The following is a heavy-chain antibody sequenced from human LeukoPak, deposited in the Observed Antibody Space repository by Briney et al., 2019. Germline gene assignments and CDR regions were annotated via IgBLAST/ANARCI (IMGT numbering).Heavy chain of an antibody. V-gene: IGHV3-33*01. CDR2: IWYDGSNK. Sequence: GRSLRLSCAASGFTFSSYGMHWVRQAPGKGLEWVAVIWYDGSNKYYADSVKGRFTISRDNSKNTLYLQMNSLRAEDTAVYYCARDRLDPAAYYFDYWGQGTLVTVSS. J-gene: IGHJ4*02. CDR1: GFTFSSYG. CDR3: ARDRLDPAAYYFDY. D-gene: IGHD2-2*01.